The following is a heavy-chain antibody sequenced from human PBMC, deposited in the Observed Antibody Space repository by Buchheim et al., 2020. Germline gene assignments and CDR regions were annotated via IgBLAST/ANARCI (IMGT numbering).Heavy chain of an antibody. Sequence: QVQLVQSGAEVKKPGASVMVSYKASGYTFSNYAMHWVRQAPGQRLEWMGWINVGDGNTKYSQRFQGRVTITRDTSATTAYMELSRLRSEDTAVYYCARRPLARDYYGMDVWGQGTT. J-gene: IGHJ6*02. CDR2: INVGDGNT. CDR3: ARRPLARDYYGMDV. V-gene: IGHV1-3*01. CDR1: GYTFSNYA.